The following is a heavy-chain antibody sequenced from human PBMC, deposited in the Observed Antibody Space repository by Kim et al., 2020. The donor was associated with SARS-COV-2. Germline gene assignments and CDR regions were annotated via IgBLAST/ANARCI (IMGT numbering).Heavy chain of an antibody. J-gene: IGHJ6*03. Sequence: SETLSLTCTVAGGSISSYHWSWIRQPPGKGLEWIGDIYDSGSTNYSPSLRSRVTISVDTSKNQFSLKLTSVTAADTAVYYCARLIRDRIAASYYYYYYMDVWGKGTTVTVSS. V-gene: IGHV4-59*01. CDR3: ARLIRDRIAASYYYYYYMDV. CDR1: GGSISSYH. D-gene: IGHD6-25*01. CDR2: IYDSGST.